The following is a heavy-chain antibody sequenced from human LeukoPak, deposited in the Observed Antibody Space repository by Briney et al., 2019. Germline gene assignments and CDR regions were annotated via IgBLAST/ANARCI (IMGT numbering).Heavy chain of an antibody. CDR3: ARASHDYGDYSHFDY. D-gene: IGHD4-17*01. Sequence: SETLSLTWAVSGGSISSRNWWRWVRQPPGKGLEWIGEIYHSGSTNYNPSLKTRVTISVDKSKNQFSLKLSSVTAADTAVYYCARASHDYGDYSHFDYWGQGTLVTVSS. CDR1: GGSISSRNW. CDR2: IYHSGST. V-gene: IGHV4-4*02. J-gene: IGHJ4*02.